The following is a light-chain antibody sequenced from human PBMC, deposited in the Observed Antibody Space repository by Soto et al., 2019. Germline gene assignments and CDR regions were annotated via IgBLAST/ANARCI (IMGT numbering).Light chain of an antibody. V-gene: IGKV1-5*03. CDR2: LAS. CDR1: QSISTW. J-gene: IGKJ1*01. CDR3: QQYNPYSWT. Sequence: DIQMTQSPSTLSASVGDRVTITCRASQSISTWLAWYQQKPGRAPKLLIYLASSLESGVPSRFSGSGSGTEFTLTISRLQPDDFATYYCQQYNPYSWTFGQGTKVEIK.